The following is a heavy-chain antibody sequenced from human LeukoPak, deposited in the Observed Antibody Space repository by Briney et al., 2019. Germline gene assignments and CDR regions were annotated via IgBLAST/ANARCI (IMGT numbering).Heavy chain of an antibody. CDR3: ARYSPGFRSRRSFDY. CDR1: GGSISSYY. CDR2: IYTSGST. D-gene: IGHD2-21*01. J-gene: IGHJ4*02. V-gene: IGHV4-4*07. Sequence: SETLSLTCTVSGGSISSYYWSWIRQPAGKGLEWIGRIYTSGSTNYNPSLKSRVTMSVDTSKNQFSLKLSSVTAADTAVYYCARYSPGFRSRRSFDYWGQGTLVTVSS.